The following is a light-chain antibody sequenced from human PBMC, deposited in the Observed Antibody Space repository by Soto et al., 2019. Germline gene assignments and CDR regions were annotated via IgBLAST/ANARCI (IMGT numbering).Light chain of an antibody. CDR1: SSDVGGYKY. J-gene: IGLJ1*01. CDR3: GTWDSSLSAYYV. V-gene: IGLV2-8*01. Sequence: QSVLTQPPSASGSPGQSVTISCTGTSSDVGGYKYVSWYQQHPGKAPKLIIYEVNKRPSGVPDRYSGSKSGNTASLTVSGLQADDEADYYCGTWDSSLSAYYVFGTGTKVTVL. CDR2: EVN.